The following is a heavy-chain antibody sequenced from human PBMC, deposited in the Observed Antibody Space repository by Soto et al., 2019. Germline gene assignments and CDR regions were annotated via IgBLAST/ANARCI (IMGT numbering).Heavy chain of an antibody. CDR3: TRDAISMVRGTDNWFDP. D-gene: IGHD3-10*01. Sequence: PGGSLRLSCAASGFTLNNYAMSWVRQAPGKGLEWVSAISGNGISTYDADSVRGRFTISRDNSEDTLFLQMNRLRADVTAVYYCTRDAISMVRGTDNWFDPWGQRTLVTVSS. CDR2: ISGNGIST. V-gene: IGHV3-23*01. J-gene: IGHJ5*02. CDR1: GFTLNNYA.